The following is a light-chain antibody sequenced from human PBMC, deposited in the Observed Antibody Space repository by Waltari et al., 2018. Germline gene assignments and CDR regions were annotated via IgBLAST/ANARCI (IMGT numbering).Light chain of an antibody. V-gene: IGLV3-25*03. CDR1: TLPKFY. CDR3: QSTDSSSTYTV. J-gene: IGLJ3*02. CDR2: KDT. Sequence: SYDLTQPPSLSVSPGQTATIDCSGETLPKFYAYWYQQKPGQAPLLVISKDTERPSGIPGRFSGSSAGTTVTLTISGVRAEDEGDYYCQSTDSSSTYTVFGGGTKLTVL.